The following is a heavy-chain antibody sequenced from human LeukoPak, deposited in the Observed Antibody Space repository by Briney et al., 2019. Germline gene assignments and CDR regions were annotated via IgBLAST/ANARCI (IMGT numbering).Heavy chain of an antibody. CDR1: GFTFSSYA. Sequence: GGSLRLSCAASGFTFSSYAMSWVRQAPGKGLEWVSSISSSSSYIYYADSVKGRFTISRDNAKNSLYLQMNSLRAEDTAVYYCARGGSGYGRAFDIWGQGTMVTVSS. V-gene: IGHV3-21*01. J-gene: IGHJ3*02. CDR3: ARGGSGYGRAFDI. D-gene: IGHD5-12*01. CDR2: ISSSSSYI.